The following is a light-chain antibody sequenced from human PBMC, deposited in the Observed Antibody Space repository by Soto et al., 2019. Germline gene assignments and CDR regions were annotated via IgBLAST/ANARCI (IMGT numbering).Light chain of an antibody. CDR2: GAS. CDR1: QSVSSSY. Sequence: EIVLTQSPGTLSLSPGESATLSCRAIQSVSSSYLAWYQQKPGQAPRLLIYGASSRATGIPDRFSGSGSGTDFTLAISRLEPEDFAVYYCQQYDSSPITVGQGTRLEIK. CDR3: QQYDSSPIT. J-gene: IGKJ5*01. V-gene: IGKV3-20*01.